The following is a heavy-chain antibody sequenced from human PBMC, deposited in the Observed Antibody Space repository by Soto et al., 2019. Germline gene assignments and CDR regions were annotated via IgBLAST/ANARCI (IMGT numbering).Heavy chain of an antibody. Sequence: LSLTCAASGFTFSSYGMHWVRQAPGKGLEWVAVIWYDGSNKYYADSVKGRFTISRDNSKNTLYLQMNSLRAEDTAVYYCARDRGYSGYDWIDYWGQGTLVTVSS. D-gene: IGHD5-12*01. CDR2: IWYDGSNK. CDR1: GFTFSSYG. CDR3: ARDRGYSGYDWIDY. V-gene: IGHV3-33*01. J-gene: IGHJ4*02.